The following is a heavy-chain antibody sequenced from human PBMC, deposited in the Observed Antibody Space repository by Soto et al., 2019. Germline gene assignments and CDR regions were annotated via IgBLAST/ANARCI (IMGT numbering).Heavy chain of an antibody. J-gene: IGHJ6*02. D-gene: IGHD2-8*01. CDR2: ISSSS. V-gene: IGHV3-21*01. Sequence: EVHLVESGGGLVKPGGSLRLSCAASGFTFRTYTMTWVRQAPGKGLEWVSTISSSSNYADSVKGRFTISRDNAKNSLYLQMNRLTADDTAVYYCAGDLPVYAPFYYSGLDVWGQGTTVTVSS. CDR3: AGDLPVYAPFYYSGLDV. CDR1: GFTFRTYT.